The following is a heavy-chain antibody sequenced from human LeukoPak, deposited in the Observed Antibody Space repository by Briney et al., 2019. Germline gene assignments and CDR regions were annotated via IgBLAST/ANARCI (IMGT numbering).Heavy chain of an antibody. Sequence: DTVSLLCTLSVRSFRSSRYYWAWIPRPAGRGHQWLGSIYYSGSTYYNPSLKSRVTISVDTSKNQFSLKLSSVTAADTAVYYCARQRGGSGSYFNWFDPWGQGTLVTVSS. CDR2: IYYSGST. D-gene: IGHD1-26*01. CDR3: ARQRGGSGSYFNWFDP. V-gene: IGHV4-39*01. J-gene: IGHJ5*02. CDR1: VRSFRSSRYY.